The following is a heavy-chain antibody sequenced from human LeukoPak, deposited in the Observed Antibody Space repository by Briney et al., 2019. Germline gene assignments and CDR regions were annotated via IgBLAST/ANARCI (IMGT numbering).Heavy chain of an antibody. CDR3: ARIYRSGGSIDY. Sequence: KTGGSLRLSCAASGFTFSDYYMSWIRQAPGKGLEWVSYISSSGSTTFCADSLKGRFTMSRDNAKKSLSLQVNSLRAEDTAVYYCARIYRSGGSIDYWGQGTLVTVSS. D-gene: IGHD2-15*01. V-gene: IGHV3-11*04. CDR1: GFTFSDYY. J-gene: IGHJ4*02. CDR2: ISSSGSTT.